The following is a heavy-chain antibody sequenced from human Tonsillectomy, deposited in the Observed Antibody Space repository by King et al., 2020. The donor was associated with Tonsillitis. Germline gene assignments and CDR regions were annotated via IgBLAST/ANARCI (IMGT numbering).Heavy chain of an antibody. CDR2: VYAGGTN. V-gene: IGHV4-4*07. CDR1: GASITSFY. J-gene: IGHJ4*02. Sequence: VQLQESGPGLVKPSETLSLTCTVSGASITSFYWTWIRQPAGKGLEWIGRVYAGGTNNYNPSLKSRVTMSVDTSKNQFYLRLNSVIAADTAVYYCAREYCSGGSCYGTSDYWGQGTLVTVSS. D-gene: IGHD2-15*01. CDR3: AREYCSGGSCYGTSDY.